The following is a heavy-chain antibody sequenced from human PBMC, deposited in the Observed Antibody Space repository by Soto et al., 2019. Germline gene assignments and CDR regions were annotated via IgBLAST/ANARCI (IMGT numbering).Heavy chain of an antibody. V-gene: IGHV4-31*03. Sequence: QVQLQESGPGLVKPSQTLSLTCTVSGGSISSGGYYWSWIRQHPGKGLEWIGCIYYSGLTYYNPSLKSRVTLSPATSKNQLSLKLRSVTAAATAVYSCASELAAAGIGYWGQGTLVIVSS. CDR3: ASELAAAGIGY. J-gene: IGHJ4*02. D-gene: IGHD6-19*01. CDR1: GGSISSGGYY. CDR2: IYYSGLT.